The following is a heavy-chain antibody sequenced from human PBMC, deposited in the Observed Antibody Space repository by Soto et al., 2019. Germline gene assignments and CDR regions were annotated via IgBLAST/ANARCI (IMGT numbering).Heavy chain of an antibody. CDR2: ISWNSGSI. CDR3: AKDKGEGYYGSGSYFAGYYMDV. Sequence: SLRLSCAASGFTFDDYAMHWVRQAPGKGLEWVSGISWNSGSIGYADSVKGRFTISRDNAKNSLYLQMNSLRAEDTALYYCAKDKGEGYYGSGSYFAGYYMDVWGKGTTVTVSS. D-gene: IGHD3-10*01. V-gene: IGHV3-9*01. J-gene: IGHJ6*03. CDR1: GFTFDDYA.